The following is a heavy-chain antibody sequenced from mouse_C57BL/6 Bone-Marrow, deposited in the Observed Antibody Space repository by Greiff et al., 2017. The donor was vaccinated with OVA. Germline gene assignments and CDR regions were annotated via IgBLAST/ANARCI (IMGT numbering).Heavy chain of an antibody. CDR3: ARYYGNYSWYFDV. D-gene: IGHD2-1*01. Sequence: DVQLVESGGGLVKPGGSLKLSCAASGFTFSSYAMSWVRQTPEKRLEWVATISDGGSYTYYPDNVKGRFTISRDNAKNNLYLQMSHLKSEDTAMYYCARYYGNYSWYFDVWGTGTTVTVSS. CDR1: GFTFSSYA. V-gene: IGHV5-4*01. CDR2: ISDGGSYT. J-gene: IGHJ1*03.